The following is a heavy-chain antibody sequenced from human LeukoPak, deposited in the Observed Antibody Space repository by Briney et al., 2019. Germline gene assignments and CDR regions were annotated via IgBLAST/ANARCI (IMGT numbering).Heavy chain of an antibody. CDR1: GGSISSNRYY. V-gene: IGHV4-39*01. J-gene: IGHJ4*02. CDR3: ARHEHIYGLLSYFDY. CDR2: IYFSGDT. D-gene: IGHD5-18*01. Sequence: SETLSLTCTVSGGSISSNRYYWGWIRQPPGKGLEWIASIYFSGDTYYNPSLKSRVTISVDTSKNQFSLKLRSVTAADTAVYYYARHEHIYGLLSYFDYWGQGTLVTVSS.